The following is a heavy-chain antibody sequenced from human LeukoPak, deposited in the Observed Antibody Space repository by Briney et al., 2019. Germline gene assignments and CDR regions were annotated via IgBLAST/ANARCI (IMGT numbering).Heavy chain of an antibody. J-gene: IGHJ4*02. CDR1: GGSFRGYY. D-gene: IGHD2-21*02. Sequence: SETLSLTXAVYGGSFRGYYWSWIRQPPGKGLEWIGEINHSGSTNYNPSLKSRVTISVDTSKNQFSLKLSSVTAADTAVYYCARGRRVTHFDYWGQGTLVTVSS. CDR3: ARGRRVTHFDY. V-gene: IGHV4-34*01. CDR2: INHSGST.